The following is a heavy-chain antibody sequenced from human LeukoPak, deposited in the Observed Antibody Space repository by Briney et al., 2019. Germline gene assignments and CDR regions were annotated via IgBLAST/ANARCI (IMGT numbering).Heavy chain of an antibody. Sequence: GGSLRLSCSVSGIALSNYCISWVRPAPGKGLEWVVGITGSGGSTNYADSRKGRFTIPRGNSKNTLDLPMNSLTAEGKAGFFCAKRGVVIRVILVGFHKEAYYFDSWGQGALVTVSS. V-gene: IGHV3-23*01. D-gene: IGHD3-22*01. CDR3: AKRGVVIRVILVGFHKEAYYFDS. CDR1: GIALSNYC. CDR2: ITGSGGST. J-gene: IGHJ4*02.